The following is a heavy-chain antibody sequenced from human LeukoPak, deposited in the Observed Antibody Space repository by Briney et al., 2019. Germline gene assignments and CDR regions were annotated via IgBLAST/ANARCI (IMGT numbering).Heavy chain of an antibody. V-gene: IGHV3-9*01. CDR3: AKDISPRSDYFDY. CDR2: ISWNSGSI. Sequence: PGGSLRLSCTASGFTFDDYAMHWVRQAPGKGLEWVSGISWNSGSIGYADFVKGRFTISRDNAKNSLYLQMNSLRAEDTALYYCAKDISPRSDYFDYWGQGTLVTVSS. D-gene: IGHD3-10*01. J-gene: IGHJ4*02. CDR1: GFTFDDYA.